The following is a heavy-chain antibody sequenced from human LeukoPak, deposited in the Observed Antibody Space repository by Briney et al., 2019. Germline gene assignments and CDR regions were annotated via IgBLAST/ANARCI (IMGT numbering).Heavy chain of an antibody. Sequence: SEALSLTCTVSGGSISSYYWSWIRQPPGKGLEWIGYIYYSGSTNYNPSLKSRVTISVDTSKNQFSLKLSSVTAADTAVYYCARGRLAAAGYYYYYGMDVWGQGATVTVSS. CDR3: ARGRLAAAGYYYYYGMDV. V-gene: IGHV4-59*01. CDR2: IYYSGST. D-gene: IGHD6-13*01. J-gene: IGHJ6*02. CDR1: GGSISSYY.